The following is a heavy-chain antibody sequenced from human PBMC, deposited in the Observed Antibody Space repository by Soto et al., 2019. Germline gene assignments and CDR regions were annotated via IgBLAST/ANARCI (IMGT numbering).Heavy chain of an antibody. D-gene: IGHD3-9*01. CDR2: IYHSGST. CDR3: SRAAVLRYFDWLFYYYGMDV. V-gene: IGHV4-30-2*01. CDR1: GGSISSGGYS. J-gene: IGHJ6*02. Sequence: PSETLSLTCAVSGGSISSGGYSWSWIRQPPGKGLEWIGYIYHSGSTNYNPSLKSRVTISVDTSKNQFSLKLSPVTAADTAVYYCSRAAVLRYFDWLFYYYGMDVWGQGTTVTVSS.